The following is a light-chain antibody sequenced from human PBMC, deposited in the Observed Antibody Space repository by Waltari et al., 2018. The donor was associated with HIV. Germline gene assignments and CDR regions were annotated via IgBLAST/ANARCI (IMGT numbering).Light chain of an antibody. V-gene: IGKV3-15*01. Sequence: VLTQSPATLSVSPGDRVTLSCRASESGSSNLAWYQQKRGQAPRLVIYGASSRAAGIPGRFSGSGSGTEFTLTISSLQSEDFAVYYCQEYNTWPWTFGPGTKVEIK. CDR3: QEYNTWPWT. CDR1: ESGSSN. CDR2: GAS. J-gene: IGKJ1*01.